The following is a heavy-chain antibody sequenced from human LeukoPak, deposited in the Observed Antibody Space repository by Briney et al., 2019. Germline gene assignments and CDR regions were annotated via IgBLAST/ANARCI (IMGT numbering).Heavy chain of an antibody. Sequence: GGSLRLSCAASGFTFSSYAMSWVRQAPGKGLEWVSSISSSSSYIYYADSVKGRFTISRDNAKNSLYLQMNSLRAEDTAVYYCARASVHSGSSSFDYWGQGTLVTVSS. D-gene: IGHD1-26*01. CDR2: ISSSSSYI. CDR3: ARASVHSGSSSFDY. V-gene: IGHV3-21*01. J-gene: IGHJ4*02. CDR1: GFTFSSYA.